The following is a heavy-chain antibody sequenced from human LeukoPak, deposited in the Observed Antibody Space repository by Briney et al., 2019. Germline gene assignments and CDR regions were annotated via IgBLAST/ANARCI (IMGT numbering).Heavy chain of an antibody. J-gene: IGHJ4*02. CDR3: ARRVASIDGYKPFDY. CDR2: IYYSGST. CDR1: GGSISPYY. D-gene: IGHD5-24*01. Sequence: SSETLSLTCSVSGGSISPYYWSWIRQPPGKGLEWIGYIYYSGSTNYNPSLKSRVTMSVDTSKNQFSLKLRSVTAADTAVYYCARRVASIDGYKPFDYWGQGTLVTVSS. V-gene: IGHV4-59*08.